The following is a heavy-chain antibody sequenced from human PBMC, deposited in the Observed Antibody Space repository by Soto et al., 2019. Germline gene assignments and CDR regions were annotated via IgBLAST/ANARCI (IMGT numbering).Heavy chain of an antibody. Sequence: ASVKVSCKASGYNFTSYGISWVRQAPGQGLEWMGWISPHNDRTKYARRFQDRVTMTTETPTSTVYMELGSLRSDDTAVYYCARDLYYSSGRYFDHDAFDIWGQGTVVTVS. CDR3: ARDLYYSSGRYFDHDAFDI. J-gene: IGHJ3*02. D-gene: IGHD6-19*01. CDR1: GYNFTSYG. V-gene: IGHV1-18*01. CDR2: ISPHNDRT.